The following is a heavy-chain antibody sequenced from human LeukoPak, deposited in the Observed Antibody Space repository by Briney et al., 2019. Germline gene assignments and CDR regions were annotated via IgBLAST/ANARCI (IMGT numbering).Heavy chain of an antibody. J-gene: IGHJ6*02. CDR1: GGTFSSYA. CDR3: ARGARFLEWHNYYYYYGMDV. D-gene: IGHD3-3*01. V-gene: IGHV1-69*04. CDR2: IIPILGIA. Sequence: ASVKVSCKASGGTFSSYAISWVRQAPGQGLEWMGRIIPILGIANCAQKFQGRATITADKSTSTAYMELSSLRSEDTAVYYCARGARFLEWHNYYYYYGMDVWGQGTTVTVSS.